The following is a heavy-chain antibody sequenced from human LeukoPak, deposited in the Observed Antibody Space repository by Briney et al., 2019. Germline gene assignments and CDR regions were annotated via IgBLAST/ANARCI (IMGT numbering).Heavy chain of an antibody. D-gene: IGHD2-2*01. CDR3: ARGDCSSATCYFHDQ. Sequence: PSETLSLTCTVSGGSISSDYYWSWIRQPAGKGLEWIGHIYTSGSTNYNPSLKSRVTISLDTSKNQFSLKLNSVTAADTAVYYCARGDCSSATCYFHDQWGQGTLVTVSS. CDR2: IYTSGST. CDR1: GGSISSDYY. J-gene: IGHJ4*02. V-gene: IGHV4-61*09.